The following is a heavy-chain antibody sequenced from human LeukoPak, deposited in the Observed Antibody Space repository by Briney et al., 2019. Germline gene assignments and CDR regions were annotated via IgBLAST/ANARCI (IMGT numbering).Heavy chain of an antibody. CDR1: GFTFSSYG. J-gene: IGHJ5*02. CDR3: ARDRIVVVPAALRGFDP. D-gene: IGHD2-2*01. Sequence: PGRSLRLSCAASGFTFSSYGMHWVRQAPGKGLEWVAVIWYDGSNKYYADSVKGRSTISRDNSKNTLYLQMNSLRAEDTAVYYCARDRIVVVPAALRGFDPWGQGTLVTVSS. V-gene: IGHV3-33*01. CDR2: IWYDGSNK.